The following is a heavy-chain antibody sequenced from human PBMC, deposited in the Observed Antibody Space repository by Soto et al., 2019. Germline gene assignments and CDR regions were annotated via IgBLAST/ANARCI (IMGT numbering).Heavy chain of an antibody. J-gene: IGHJ6*02. CDR2: IIPIFAAA. D-gene: IGHD4-4*01. CDR3: ARVERPAPEARLTTFYYYGLDV. CDR1: GGTFSRYA. V-gene: IGHV1-69*01. Sequence: QVQLVQSGAEVKKPGSSVKVSCKASGGTFSRYAISWVRQAPGQGLEWMGGIIPIFAAANYALKFQDRVTITADESTSTANMELSSLRAEDTALYYWARVERPAPEARLTTFYYYGLDVWGQGTTVTVSS.